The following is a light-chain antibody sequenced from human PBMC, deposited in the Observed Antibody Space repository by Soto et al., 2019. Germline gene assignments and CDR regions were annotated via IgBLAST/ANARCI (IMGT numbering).Light chain of an antibody. V-gene: IGLV2-23*01. CDR3: CSYAGPYV. J-gene: IGLJ1*01. CDR1: SSDVGSYNL. Sequence: ALTQPASVSGSPGQSITISCTGTSSDVGSYNLVSWYQQHPGKAPKPMIYEGNKRPSGVSNRFSGSKSGNTASLTISGLQAEDEADYYCCSYAGPYVFGPGTKVTVL. CDR2: EGN.